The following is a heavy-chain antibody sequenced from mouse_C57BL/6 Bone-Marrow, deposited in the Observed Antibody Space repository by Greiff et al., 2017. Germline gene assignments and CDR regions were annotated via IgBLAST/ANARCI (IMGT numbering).Heavy chain of an antibody. D-gene: IGHD2-4*01. J-gene: IGHJ4*01. CDR3: SRVYYDYDGDWDD. Sequence: EVQLVESEAGLVQPGSSMKLSCTASGFTFTDYYMAWVRQVPEKGLEWVGNINYYGSSTNYMDSLKSRFIISRDNANNILYLQMSSLKSEDTATYYCSRVYYDYDGDWDDWGQGTSVTGSS. CDR1: GFTFTDYY. V-gene: IGHV5-16*01. CDR2: INYYGSST.